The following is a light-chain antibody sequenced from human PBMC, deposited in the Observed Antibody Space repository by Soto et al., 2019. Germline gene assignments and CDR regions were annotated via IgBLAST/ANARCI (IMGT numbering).Light chain of an antibody. CDR1: DVGSYNL. CDR3: CSDAGYSTLV. Sequence: QSALTQPASVSGSPGQSITISCSDVGSYNLVSWYQQHPGKAPKLTIYEGSKRPSGVSNRFSGSKSANTASLTISGLQAEDEADYYCCSDAGYSTLVFGGGTKVTVL. V-gene: IGLV2-23*01. CDR2: EGS. J-gene: IGLJ2*01.